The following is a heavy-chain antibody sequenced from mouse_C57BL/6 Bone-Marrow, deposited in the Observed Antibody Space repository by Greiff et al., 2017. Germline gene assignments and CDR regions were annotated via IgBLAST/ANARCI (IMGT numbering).Heavy chain of an antibody. CDR2: IDPSDSET. V-gene: IGHV1-52*01. J-gene: IGHJ2*01. CDR1: GYTFTSYW. CDR3: ARRNLDY. Sequence: VQLQQPGAELVRPGSSVKLSCKASGYTFTSYWMHWVKQGPIQGLEWIGNIDPSDSETHYNQKFKDKATLSVDKSSNTAYMQLSSLTSEDSAVYYCARRNLDYWGQGTTLTVSS.